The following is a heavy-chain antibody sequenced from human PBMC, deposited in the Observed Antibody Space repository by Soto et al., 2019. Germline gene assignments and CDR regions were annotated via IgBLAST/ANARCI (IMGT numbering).Heavy chain of an antibody. D-gene: IGHD1-26*01. CDR1: GFTFSDFY. J-gene: IGHJ4*02. V-gene: IGHV3-11*06. CDR3: ASAILGPAEGDY. Sequence: QVQLVESGGGLVTPGGSLRLSCAASGFTFSDFYMNWIRQAPGKGLEWVAYISSSSSYTTYADSVKGRFTVSRDNAKNSLYLQMNSLSAEDTAIYYCASAILGPAEGDYWGQGTLVTVSS. CDR2: ISSSSSYT.